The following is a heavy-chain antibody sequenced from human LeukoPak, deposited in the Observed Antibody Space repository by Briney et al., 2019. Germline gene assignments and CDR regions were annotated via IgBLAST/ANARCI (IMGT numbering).Heavy chain of an antibody. CDR1: GYTFTGYY. CDR2: INPNSGGT. V-gene: IGHV1-2*02. Sequence: GASVKVSCKASGYTFTGYYMHWVRQAPGQGLEWMGWINPNSGGTNYAQKFQGRVTMTRDTSISTAYMELSRLRSDDTAVYYCATPHPYYYDSSGYYPLGYWGQGTLVTVSS. J-gene: IGHJ4*02. CDR3: ATPHPYYYDSSGYYPLGY. D-gene: IGHD3-22*01.